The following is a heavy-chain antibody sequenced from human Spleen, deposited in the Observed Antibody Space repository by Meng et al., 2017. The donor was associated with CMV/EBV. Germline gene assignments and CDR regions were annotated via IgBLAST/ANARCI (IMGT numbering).Heavy chain of an antibody. V-gene: IGHV3-30-3*01. CDR3: TKDRSFRGFDY. CDR2: ISLDGSNK. J-gene: IGHJ4*02. CDR1: GFTFSSYA. Sequence: GGSLRLSCEASGFTFSSYAIHWVRQVPGKGLEWVAVISLDGSNKFYTGSVKGRFTISRDNARKSLYLEMNSLRVEDTALYYCTKDRSFRGFDYWGQGILVTVSS.